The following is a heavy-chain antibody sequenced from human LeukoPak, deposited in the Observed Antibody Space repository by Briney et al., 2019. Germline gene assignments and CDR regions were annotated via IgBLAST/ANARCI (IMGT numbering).Heavy chain of an antibody. CDR2: ISWNSGSI. CDR3: APWPGYSGYGARY. J-gene: IGHJ4*02. Sequence: PGRSLRLSCAASGFTFDDYAMHWVRQAPGKGLEWVSGISWNSGSIGYADSVKGRFTISRDNAKNSLYLQMNSLRAEDTAVYYCAPWPGYSGYGARYWGQGTLVTVSS. CDR1: GFTFDDYA. V-gene: IGHV3-9*01. D-gene: IGHD5-12*01.